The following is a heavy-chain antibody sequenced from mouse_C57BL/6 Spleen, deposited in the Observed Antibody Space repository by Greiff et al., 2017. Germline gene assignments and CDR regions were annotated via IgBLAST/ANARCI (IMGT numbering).Heavy chain of an antibody. V-gene: IGHV1-81*01. CDR1: GYTFTSYG. D-gene: IGHD1-1*01. Sequence: QVQLQQSGAELARPGASVKLSCKASGYTFTSYGISWVKQRTGQGLEWIGEIYPRSGNTYYNEKFKGKATLTADKSSSTAYMELRSLTSEDSAVXFCARDSGSSYEFYAMDYWGQGTSVTVSS. CDR2: IYPRSGNT. CDR3: ARDSGSSYEFYAMDY. J-gene: IGHJ4*01.